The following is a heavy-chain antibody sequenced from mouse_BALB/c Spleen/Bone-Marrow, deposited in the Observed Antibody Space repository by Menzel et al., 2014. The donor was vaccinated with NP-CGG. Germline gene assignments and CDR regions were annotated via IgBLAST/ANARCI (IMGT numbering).Heavy chain of an antibody. CDR1: GFTSSSYG. Sequence: EVKLVESGGDLMKPGGSLKLSCAASGFTSSSYGMSWVRQTSDKRLEWVATISSGGSYTYYPDSVKGRFTISRDNAKNTLYLQMSSLKSEDAAMYYCARGGLRRNIAYAMDYWSQGTSVTVSS. V-gene: IGHV5-6*02. J-gene: IGHJ4*01. CDR2: ISSGGSYT. D-gene: IGHD2-4*01. CDR3: ARGGLRRNIAYAMDY.